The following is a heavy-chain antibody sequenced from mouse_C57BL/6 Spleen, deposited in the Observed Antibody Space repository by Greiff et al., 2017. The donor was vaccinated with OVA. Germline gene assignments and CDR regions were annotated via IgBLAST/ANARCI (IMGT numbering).Heavy chain of an antibody. V-gene: IGHV1-50*01. CDR1: GYTFTSYW. CDR3: ALNDKLAHCDY. CDR2: IDPSDSYT. J-gene: IGHJ2*01. D-gene: IGHD4-1*01. Sequence: QVQLQQPGAELVKPGASVKLSCKASGYTFTSYWMQWVKQRPGQGLEWIGEIDPSDSYTNYNQKFKGKATLTVDTSSSTAYMQLSSLTSEDSAVYYCALNDKLAHCDYWGQGTTLTVSS.